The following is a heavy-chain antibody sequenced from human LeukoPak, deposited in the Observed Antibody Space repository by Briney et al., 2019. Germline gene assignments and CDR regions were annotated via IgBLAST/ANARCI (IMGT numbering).Heavy chain of an antibody. Sequence: SETLSLTCSGSGCSVSTGSYYWSCIRQPAGRGLEWIGHFHTSGNMNYNASIKSRVRISVETSKNQFSLRLSSVTAADTAVYFCARGILREYYDGSGFYHRGGVGYWGQGTLVTVSS. D-gene: IGHD3-22*01. CDR1: GCSVSTGSYY. J-gene: IGHJ4*02. CDR3: ARGILREYYDGSGFYHRGGVGY. V-gene: IGHV4-61*09. CDR2: FHTSGNM.